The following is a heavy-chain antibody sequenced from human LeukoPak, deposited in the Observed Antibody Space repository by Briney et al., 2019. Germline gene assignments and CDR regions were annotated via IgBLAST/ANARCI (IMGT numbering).Heavy chain of an antibody. J-gene: IGHJ4*02. CDR1: GFTFSHSY. D-gene: IGHD1-7*01. CDR3: ARDMNYNLDY. Sequence: GRSLKLSCAASGFTFSHSYIHWVRQAPGKGLVWVSRIDIDGSTVYADPVKGRFTISRDNAKSTLYLEMNSLRAEDTAVYYCARDMNYNLDYWGPGTLVTVSP. CDR2: IDIDGST. V-gene: IGHV3-74*01.